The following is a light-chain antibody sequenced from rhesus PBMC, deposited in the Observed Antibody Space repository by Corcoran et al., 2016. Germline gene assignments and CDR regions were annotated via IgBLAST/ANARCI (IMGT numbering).Light chain of an antibody. CDR3: LQYNSKPLT. CDR1: QGINNY. J-gene: IGKJ4*01. Sequence: DIQMTQSPSSLSASVGDRVTISCRASQGINNYLSWYQQEQGKPPKCLIYAASKLQSGVPPRISGIGSGTVFALIISRLQPEDLASYYCLQYNSKPLTFGGGTKVEIK. CDR2: AAS. V-gene: IGKV1-36*01.